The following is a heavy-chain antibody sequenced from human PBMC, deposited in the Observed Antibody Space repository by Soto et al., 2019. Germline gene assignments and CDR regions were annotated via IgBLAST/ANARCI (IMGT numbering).Heavy chain of an antibody. CDR2: IYYSGST. D-gene: IGHD1-26*01. Sequence: SETLSLTCTVSGGSISSYYWSWIRQPPGKGLEWIGYIYYSGSTNYNPSLKSRVTISVDTSKNQFSLKLSSVTAADTSVYYCARDSGSYYDYWGQGTLVTVSS. V-gene: IGHV4-59*01. CDR1: GGSISSYY. J-gene: IGHJ4*02. CDR3: ARDSGSYYDY.